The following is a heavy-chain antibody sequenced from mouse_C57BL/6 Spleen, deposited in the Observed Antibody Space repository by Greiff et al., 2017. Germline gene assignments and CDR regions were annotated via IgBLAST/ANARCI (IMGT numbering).Heavy chain of an antibody. Sequence: VQLQQSGPELVKPGASVKIPCKASGYTFPDYNMDWVKQSHGKSLEWIGDINPNNGGTIYNQKFKGKATLTVDKSSSTAYMELRSLTSEDTAVYYCARLRRWGYYAMDYWGQGTSVTVSS. CDR3: ARLRRWGYYAMDY. J-gene: IGHJ4*01. D-gene: IGHD1-1*01. CDR1: GYTFPDYN. V-gene: IGHV1-18*01. CDR2: INPNNGGT.